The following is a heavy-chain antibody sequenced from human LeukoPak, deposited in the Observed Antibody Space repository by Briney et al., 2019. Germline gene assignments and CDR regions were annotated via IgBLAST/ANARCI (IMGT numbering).Heavy chain of an antibody. CDR3: ARRAHHDAFDI. CDR1: SSSSYY. V-gene: IGHV5-51*01. Sequence: SSSSYYWGWIRQPPGKGLEWMGVIFPGDSVITYSPSFQGQVTVSADKSISTAYLQWSSLRASDTAIYYCARRAHHDAFDIWGQGTMVTVSS. CDR2: IFPGDSVI. J-gene: IGHJ3*02.